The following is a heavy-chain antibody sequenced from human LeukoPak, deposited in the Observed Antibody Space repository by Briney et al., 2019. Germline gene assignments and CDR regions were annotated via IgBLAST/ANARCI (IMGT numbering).Heavy chain of an antibody. Sequence: SETLSLTCTVSGGSISSSSYYWGWIRQPPGKGLEWIGSIYYSGSTYYNPPLKSRVTISVDTSKNQFSLKLSSVTAADTAVYYCARDPVTTFRFCCGWFDPWGQGTLVTVSS. J-gene: IGHJ5*02. CDR3: ARDPVTTFRFCCGWFDP. CDR2: IYYSGST. CDR1: GGSISSSSYY. D-gene: IGHD4-11*01. V-gene: IGHV4-39*07.